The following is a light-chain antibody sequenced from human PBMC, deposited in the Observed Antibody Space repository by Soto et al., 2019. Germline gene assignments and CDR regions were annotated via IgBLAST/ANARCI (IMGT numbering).Light chain of an antibody. CDR3: SSYTSSRTVV. CDR2: HVS. Sequence: QSALTQPATVSGSPGQSISISCTGTSSDVGGYTYVSWYQQSAGKVPRLMIYHVSNRPSGVSNRFSGSKSGNTASLTISGLQAEDEADYYCSSYTSSRTVVFGGGTQLTVL. CDR1: SSDVGGYTY. J-gene: IGLJ2*01. V-gene: IGLV2-14*01.